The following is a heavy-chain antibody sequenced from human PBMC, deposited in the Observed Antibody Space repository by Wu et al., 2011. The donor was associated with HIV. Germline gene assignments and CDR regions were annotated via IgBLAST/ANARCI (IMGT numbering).Heavy chain of an antibody. V-gene: IGHV1-69*06. J-gene: IGHJ6*03. CDR3: ARGIGDFYYYYYYMDV. D-gene: IGHD3-3*01. Sequence: QVQLVQSGDEVKKPGASVKVSCKASGKGFPTSIVTWVRQAPGQGLEWMGGIIPIFGTPNYAQKFQGRVTITADKSTSTAYMELSSLRSEDTAVYYCARGIGDFYYYYYYMDVWGKGTTVTVSS. CDR2: IIPIFGTP. CDR1: GKGFPTSI.